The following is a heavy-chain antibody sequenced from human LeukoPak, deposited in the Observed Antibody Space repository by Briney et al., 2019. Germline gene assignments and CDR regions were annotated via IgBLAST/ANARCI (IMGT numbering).Heavy chain of an antibody. Sequence: SWGALRLSCAASGFTLSSYKMKLGRQGPGEGVGWGSSISSSGNYIYYADSMKGRFTFSRDNAKNSLYLQMNSLRAEDTAVYCARDGSSGWPLKGAFDMWGQGTMVTVSA. CDR2: ISSSGNYI. J-gene: IGHJ3*02. D-gene: IGHD6-19*01. CDR3: ARDGSSGWPLKGAFDM. V-gene: IGHV3-21*01. CDR1: GFTLSSYK.